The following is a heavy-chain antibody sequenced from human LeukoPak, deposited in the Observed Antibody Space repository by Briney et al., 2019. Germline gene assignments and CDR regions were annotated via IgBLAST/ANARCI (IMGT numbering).Heavy chain of an antibody. J-gene: IGHJ2*01. Sequence: PGRSLRLSCAASGFTFSSYGMHWVRQAPGKGLEWVAFIRYDGSNKYYADSVKGRFTISRDNSKNSLYLQMNSLRAEDTAVYYCARVSESEWSFDLWGRGTLVTVSS. CDR3: ARVSESEWSFDL. D-gene: IGHD1-14*01. CDR2: IRYDGSNK. CDR1: GFTFSSYG. V-gene: IGHV3-33*08.